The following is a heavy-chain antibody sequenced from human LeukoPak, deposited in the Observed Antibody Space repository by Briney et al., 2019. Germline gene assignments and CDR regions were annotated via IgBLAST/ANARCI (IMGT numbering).Heavy chain of an antibody. J-gene: IGHJ4*02. CDR3: ARLSSGPSYGKTYFDK. Sequence: GESLKISCQGSGYSFTTSWIAWVRQMPGKGLEWMGIIYPGDSDTRYSPSFQGQVTISVDKSVTTAYLQWSSLKASDTAMFYCARLSSGPSYGKTYFDKWGQGTLVTVSS. CDR2: IYPGDSDT. D-gene: IGHD5-18*01. CDR1: GYSFTTSW. V-gene: IGHV5-51*01.